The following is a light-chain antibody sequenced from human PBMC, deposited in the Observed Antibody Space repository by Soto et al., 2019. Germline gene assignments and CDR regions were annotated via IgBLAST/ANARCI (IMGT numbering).Light chain of an antibody. CDR2: DVS. CDR1: SSNVGGHNS. V-gene: IGLV2-14*01. J-gene: IGLJ2*01. Sequence: QSALTQPASVSGSPGQSITISCTGTSSNVGGHNSVSWYQQHPGKAPKLLIYDVSYRPSGVSYRFSGSKSGNTASLTIAGLQAEDEADYHCSSYTTATTPPVVFGWGTKLTVL. CDR3: SSYTTATTPPVV.